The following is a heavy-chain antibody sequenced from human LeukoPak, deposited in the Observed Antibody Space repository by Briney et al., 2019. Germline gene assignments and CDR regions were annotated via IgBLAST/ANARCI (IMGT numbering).Heavy chain of an antibody. CDR1: GFTFSSYV. D-gene: IGHD6-19*01. Sequence: GGSLRLSCAASGFTFSSYVMHWVRQAPGKGLEWVAVISYDGSNKYYADSVKGRFTISRDNSKNTLYLQMNSLRAEDTAVYYCAKDLRQWLVEGAGDYWGQGTLVTVSS. J-gene: IGHJ4*02. CDR3: AKDLRQWLVEGAGDY. V-gene: IGHV3-30*18. CDR2: ISYDGSNK.